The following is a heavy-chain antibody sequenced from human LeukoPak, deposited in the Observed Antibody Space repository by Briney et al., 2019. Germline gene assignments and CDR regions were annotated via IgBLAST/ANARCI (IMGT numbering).Heavy chain of an antibody. V-gene: IGHV4-59*08. D-gene: IGHD5-24*01. J-gene: IGHJ4*02. Sequence: SETLSLSCTVSGGSISSYYWSWIRQPPGKGLEWIGYVYNSGSTHYNPSLKSRVAISVDTSKNQFSLKLSSVTAADTAVYYCARWRDAYVFDYWGQGTLVTVSS. CDR2: VYNSGST. CDR1: GGSISSYY. CDR3: ARWRDAYVFDY.